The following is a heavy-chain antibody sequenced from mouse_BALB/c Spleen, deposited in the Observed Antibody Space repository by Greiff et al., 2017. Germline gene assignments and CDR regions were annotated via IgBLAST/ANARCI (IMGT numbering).Heavy chain of an antibody. V-gene: IGHV14-3*02. Sequence: EVKLMESGAELVKPGASVKLSCTASGFNIKDTYMHWVKQRPEQGLEWIGRIDPANGNTKYDPKFQGKATITADTSSNTAYLQLSSLTSEDTAVYYCARRISLLRLEYFDVWGAGTTVTVSS. D-gene: IGHD1-2*01. CDR2: IDPANGNT. CDR1: GFNIKDTY. CDR3: ARRISLLRLEYFDV. J-gene: IGHJ1*01.